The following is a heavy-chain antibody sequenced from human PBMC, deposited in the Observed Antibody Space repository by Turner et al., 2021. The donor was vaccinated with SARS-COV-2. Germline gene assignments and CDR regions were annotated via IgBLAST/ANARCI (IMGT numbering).Heavy chain of an antibody. V-gene: IGHV4-59*08. CDR3: ARRKGRDGYNSFDS. CDR2: IYYSGST. Sequence: QVELQESGPGLVKPSETLSLTCGVPGDPISSYYWDWIRQPPGKGLEWIGYIYYSGSTDYNPSLKSRVTISVDTSKSQFSLKLSSVTAADTAMYYCARRKGRDGYNSFDSWGQGTLVTVSS. J-gene: IGHJ4*02. D-gene: IGHD5-12*01. CDR1: GDPISSYY.